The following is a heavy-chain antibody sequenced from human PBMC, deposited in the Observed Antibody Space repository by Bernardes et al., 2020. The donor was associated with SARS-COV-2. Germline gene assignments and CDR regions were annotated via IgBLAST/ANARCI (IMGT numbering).Heavy chain of an antibody. CDR2: FDPEDGET. J-gene: IGHJ4*02. V-gene: IGHV1-24*01. CDR1: GYTLTELS. Sequence: ASVKVSCKVSGYTLTELSMHWVRQAPGKGLEWMGGFDPEDGETIYAQKFQGRVTMTEDTSTDTAYMELSSLRSEDTAVYYCVTYYYGSGSYYCDYWGQGTLVTVSS. CDR3: VTYYYGSGSYYCDY. D-gene: IGHD3-10*01.